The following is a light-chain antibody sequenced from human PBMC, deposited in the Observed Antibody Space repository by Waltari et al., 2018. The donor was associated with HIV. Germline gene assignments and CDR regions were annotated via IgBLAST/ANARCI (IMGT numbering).Light chain of an antibody. CDR3: QQGNNWPSIT. CDR1: QSVSPY. J-gene: IGKJ5*01. V-gene: IGKV3-11*01. Sequence: EIVLTQSPDPLSLSPGERATLSCRASQSVSPYLAWYQQKPGQAPRLLIYDASNRATGIPARFSGSGSETDFTLIISSLEPEDFAVYYCQQGNNWPSITFGQGTRLDIK. CDR2: DAS.